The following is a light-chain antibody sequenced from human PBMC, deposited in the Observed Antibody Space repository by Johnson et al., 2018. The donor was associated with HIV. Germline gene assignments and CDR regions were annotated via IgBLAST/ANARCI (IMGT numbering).Light chain of an antibody. V-gene: IGLV1-51*01. Sequence: QSVLTQPPSVSAAPGQKVTISCSGSSSNIGNNYVSWYQQLPGTAPKLLIYDNNKRPSGIPDRFSGSKSGTSATLGITGLQTGDEADYYCGTWDSGLGARYVFGTGTKVTVL. CDR1: SSNIGNNY. CDR2: DNN. CDR3: GTWDSGLGARYV. J-gene: IGLJ1*01.